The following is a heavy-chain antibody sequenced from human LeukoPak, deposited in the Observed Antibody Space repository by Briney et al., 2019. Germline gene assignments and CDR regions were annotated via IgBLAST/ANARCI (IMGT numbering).Heavy chain of an antibody. Sequence: PGGSLRLSCAASGFTFSSYSMNWVRQAPGKGLEWVSSITSSSSYIYYAASVKGRFTTSRDNAKNSLYLQMNSLRAEDTAVYYCARVIPSVRGAPDYWGQGTLVTVSS. CDR1: GFTFSSYS. D-gene: IGHD3-10*01. CDR3: ARVIPSVRGAPDY. V-gene: IGHV3-21*01. J-gene: IGHJ4*02. CDR2: ITSSSSYI.